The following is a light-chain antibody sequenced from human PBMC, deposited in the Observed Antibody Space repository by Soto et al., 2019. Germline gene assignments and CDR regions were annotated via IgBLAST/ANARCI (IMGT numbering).Light chain of an antibody. CDR3: HSRA. Sequence: DIQLTQTASTLSASFGDQVTITCRASQTISRWLAWYQQKPGRAPKLLIYDASTLESGVPSRFSGSGYETEFTLTISRLQPDDFATYFCHSRAFGQGTRLEIK. CDR1: QTISRW. CDR2: DAS. V-gene: IGKV1-5*01. J-gene: IGKJ5*01.